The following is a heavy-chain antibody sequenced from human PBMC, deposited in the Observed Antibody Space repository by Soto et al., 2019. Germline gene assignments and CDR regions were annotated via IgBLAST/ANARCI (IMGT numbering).Heavy chain of an antibody. D-gene: IGHD2-2*01. V-gene: IGHV4-39*01. CDR3: ARQDIVVVPAAMSRFDP. J-gene: IGHJ5*02. CDR2: IYYSGST. Sequence: SETLSLTCTVSGGSISSSSYYWGWIRQPPGKRLEWIGSIYYSGSTYYNPSLKSRVTISVDTSKNQFSLKLSSVTAADTAVYYCARQDIVVVPAAMSRFDPWGQGTLVTVSS. CDR1: GGSISSSSYY.